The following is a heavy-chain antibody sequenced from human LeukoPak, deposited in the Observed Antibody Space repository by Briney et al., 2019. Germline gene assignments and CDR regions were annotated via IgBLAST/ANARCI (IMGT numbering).Heavy chain of an antibody. CDR1: GFTFSSYA. CDR3: ARDPLWGVTNYGMDV. J-gene: IGHJ6*02. Sequence: PGGSLRLSCAASGFTFSSYAMSWVRQAPGKGLERVSAISGSGGSTYYADSVKGRFTISRDNSKNTLYLQMNSLRAEDTAVYYCARDPLWGVTNYGMDVWGQGTTVTVSS. D-gene: IGHD2-21*02. CDR2: ISGSGGST. V-gene: IGHV3-23*01.